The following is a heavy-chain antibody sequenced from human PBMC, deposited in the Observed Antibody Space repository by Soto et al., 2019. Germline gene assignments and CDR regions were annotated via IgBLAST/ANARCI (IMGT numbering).Heavy chain of an antibody. Sequence: GASVKVSCKASGDTFTGYYMHWVRQAPGQVLEWMGWINPNSGGTNYAQKFQGWVTMTRDTSISTAYMELSRLRSDDTAVYYCARDRGEVAAAGYYYYYYGMDVWGQGTTVTVSS. CDR1: GDTFTGYY. CDR3: ARDRGEVAAAGYYYYYYGMDV. CDR2: INPNSGGT. V-gene: IGHV1-2*04. J-gene: IGHJ6*02. D-gene: IGHD6-13*01.